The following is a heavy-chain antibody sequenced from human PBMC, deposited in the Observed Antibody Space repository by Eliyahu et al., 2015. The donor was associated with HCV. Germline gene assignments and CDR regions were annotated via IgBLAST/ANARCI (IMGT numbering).Heavy chain of an antibody. J-gene: IGHJ5*02. CDR3: ASGGGGIAVAGTGGWFDP. D-gene: IGHD6-19*01. Sequence: QVQLQESGPGLVKPSETLSLTCTVSGGXITTYSWXWIRQPPGKGLEWXGYIHYXGSTTYNPSLKSRVTXSLDTSKNQFSLNLTSVTAADTAVYYCASGGGGIAVAGTGGWFDPWGQGTLVTVSS. V-gene: IGHV4-59*01. CDR1: GGXITTYS. CDR2: IHYXGST.